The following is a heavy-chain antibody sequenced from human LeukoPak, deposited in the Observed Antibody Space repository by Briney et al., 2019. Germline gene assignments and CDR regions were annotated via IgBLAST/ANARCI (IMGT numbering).Heavy chain of an antibody. Sequence: SETLSLTCTVSGGSINSADYYWSWIRQHPGKGLEWIGYIYYSGSRYYNPSLKSRVSISIDTSKNQFSLNLSSVTAADTAVYYCARDLGGDGFNLRNWFDPWGQGTLVTASS. D-gene: IGHD5-24*01. CDR3: ARDLGGDGFNLRNWFDP. CDR1: GGSINSADYY. V-gene: IGHV4-31*03. J-gene: IGHJ5*02. CDR2: IYYSGSR.